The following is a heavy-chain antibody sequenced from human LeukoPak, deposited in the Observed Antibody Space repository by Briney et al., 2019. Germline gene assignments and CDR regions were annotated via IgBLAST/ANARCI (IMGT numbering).Heavy chain of an antibody. CDR3: ARWGRDLDAFDI. CDR1: GLVFSDFY. Sequence: GGSLRLSCAGSGLVFSDFYINWIRHSPGKGLEWLAYISPDGSYTTYGDSVKGRFTISRDNSKNTLYLQMNSLRAEDTAVYYCARWGRDLDAFDIWGQGTMVTVSS. J-gene: IGHJ3*02. CDR2: ISPDGSYT. V-gene: IGHV3-11*06. D-gene: IGHD3-16*01.